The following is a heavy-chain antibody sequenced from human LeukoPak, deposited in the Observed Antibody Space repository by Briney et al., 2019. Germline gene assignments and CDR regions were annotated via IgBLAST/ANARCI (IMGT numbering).Heavy chain of an antibody. J-gene: IGHJ5*02. Sequence: GGSLRLSCAASGFSFSSFAMTWVRQAPGKGLEWVSSITGGHYATYNTDSVKGRFTISRDNAKNMLYLQMNSLRADDTAIYYCTKDPNGDYIGAFDPWGQGTLVTVSS. V-gene: IGHV3-23*01. CDR3: TKDPNGDYIGAFDP. D-gene: IGHD4-17*01. CDR1: GFSFSSFA. CDR2: ITGGHYAT.